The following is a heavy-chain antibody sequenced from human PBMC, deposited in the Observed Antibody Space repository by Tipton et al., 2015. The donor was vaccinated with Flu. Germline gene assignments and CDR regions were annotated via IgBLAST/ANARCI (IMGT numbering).Heavy chain of an antibody. V-gene: IGHV3-23*01. CDR1: GFTFKNYA. J-gene: IGHJ4*02. CDR3: AKEVDTVIVAVTVYLDY. CDR2: ISAGGGGTT. D-gene: IGHD3-22*01. Sequence: SLRLSCVASGFTFKNYAMGRVRQAPGQGLEWVALISAGGGGTTYYADSVKGRFTISRDNPKKALYLQMNSLRAEDTAVYYCAKEVDTVIVAVTVYLDYWGQGIQVTVSS.